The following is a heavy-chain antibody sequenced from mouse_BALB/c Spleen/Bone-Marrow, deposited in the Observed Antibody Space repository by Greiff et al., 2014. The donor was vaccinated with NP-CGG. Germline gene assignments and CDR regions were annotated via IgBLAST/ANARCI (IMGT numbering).Heavy chain of an antibody. CDR1: GFTFSSYG. Sequence: EVQRVESGGDLVKPGGSLKLSCAASGFTFSSYGMSWVRQTPDKRLEWVATISSGGSYTYYPDSVKGRFTISRDNAKNTLYLQMSSLKSEDTARYYCASTITTVVAEDAMDYWGQGTSVTVSS. CDR2: ISSGGSYT. V-gene: IGHV5-6*01. CDR3: ASTITTVVAEDAMDY. J-gene: IGHJ4*01. D-gene: IGHD1-1*01.